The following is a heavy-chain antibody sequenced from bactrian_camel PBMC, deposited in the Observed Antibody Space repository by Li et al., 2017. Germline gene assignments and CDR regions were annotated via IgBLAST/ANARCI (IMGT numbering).Heavy chain of an antibody. CDR3: ATDHSPAWLGWPTFSY. D-gene: IGHD5*01. CDR1: GYTGSTYC. CDR2: IDGDGKS. V-gene: IGHV3S53*01. J-gene: IGHJ6*01. Sequence: VQLVESGGGSVQAGGSLRLSCAASGYTGSTYCMAWFRQAPGKEREPVAAIDGDGKSTVADSVKDRFTISKDNAKNTVYLQMNSLKSEDTALYYCATDHSPAWLGWPTFSYWGQGTQVTVS.